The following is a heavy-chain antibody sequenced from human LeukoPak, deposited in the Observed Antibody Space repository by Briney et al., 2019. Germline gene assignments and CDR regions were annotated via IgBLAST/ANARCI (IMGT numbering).Heavy chain of an antibody. CDR2: INSDGSRT. V-gene: IGHV3-74*01. J-gene: IGHJ3*02. CDR1: GFTISTDW. Sequence: GRSLRLSCAASGFTISTDWMHWVRQAPVKWLVWVSCINSDGSRTTYADSVKGRFTISRDNAKNTLFLQMNSLRGEDTAVYYCARDNSDHWGNDAFDIWGQGTMVTVSS. CDR3: ARDNSDHWGNDAFDI. D-gene: IGHD3-16*01.